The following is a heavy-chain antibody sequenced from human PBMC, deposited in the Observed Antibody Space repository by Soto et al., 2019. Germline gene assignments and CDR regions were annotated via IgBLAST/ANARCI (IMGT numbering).Heavy chain of an antibody. CDR1: GFTFSSYG. D-gene: IGHD6-13*01. CDR3: ARGSLLESSSSPMNPTTHFDY. V-gene: IGHV3-30*03. J-gene: IGHJ4*02. Sequence: GSLRLSCAASGFTFSSYGMHWVRQAPGKGLEWVAVISYDGSNKYYADSVKGRFTISRDNSKNTLYLQMNSLRAEDTAVYYCARGSLLESSSSPMNPTTHFDYWGQGTLVTVSS. CDR2: ISYDGSNK.